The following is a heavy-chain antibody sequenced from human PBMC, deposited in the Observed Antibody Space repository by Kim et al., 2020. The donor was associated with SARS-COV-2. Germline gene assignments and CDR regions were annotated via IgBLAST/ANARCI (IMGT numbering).Heavy chain of an antibody. D-gene: IGHD2-15*01. J-gene: IGHJ4*02. CDR1: GGSFSDYY. CDR2: INHSGST. Sequence: SETLSLTCAVFGGSFSDYYWSWIRQPPGEGLEWIGEINHSGSTNYNPSLKSRVTTSVDTSKNQFSLRLSYVTAADTAVYYCARDGRHFDYWGRGTLVTVSS. V-gene: IGHV4-34*01. CDR3: ARDGRHFDY.